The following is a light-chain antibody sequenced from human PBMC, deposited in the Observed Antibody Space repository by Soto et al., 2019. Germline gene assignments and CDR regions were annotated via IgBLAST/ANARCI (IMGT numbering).Light chain of an antibody. J-gene: IGLJ2*01. V-gene: IGLV2-14*01. CDR2: EVS. Sequence: QSALTQPASVSGSPGQSITISCTGSNNDVGGYNYVSWYQQYPGRSPKLMIFEVSLRPAGVSSRFSGSKSGNTASLTISGLQAEDESDYYCSSYTTSHTLVFGGGTKLTVL. CDR1: NNDVGGYNY. CDR3: SSYTTSHTLV.